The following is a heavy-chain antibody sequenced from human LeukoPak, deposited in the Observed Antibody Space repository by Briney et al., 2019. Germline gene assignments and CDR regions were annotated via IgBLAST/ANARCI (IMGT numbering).Heavy chain of an antibody. CDR3: ARAPTKAGSFDY. Sequence: GGSLRLSCAASGFTFSSYGMHWVRQAPGKGLEWVAVISYDGSNKYYADSVKGRFTISRDNSKNTLYLQMNSLRAEDTAVYYCARAPTKAGSFDYWGQGTLVTVSS. D-gene: IGHD6-19*01. J-gene: IGHJ4*02. CDR2: ISYDGSNK. CDR1: GFTFSSYG. V-gene: IGHV3-30*19.